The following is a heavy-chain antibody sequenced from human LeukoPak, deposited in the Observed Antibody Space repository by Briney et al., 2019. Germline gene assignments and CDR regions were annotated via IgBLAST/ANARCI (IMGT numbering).Heavy chain of an antibody. CDR2: IKSKTDGGTT. Sequence: PGGSLRLSRAASGFTFSNAWMSWVRQAPGKGLEWVGRIKSKTDGGTTDYAAPVKGRFTISRDDSKNTLYLQMNSLKTEDTAGYYCTTEPIVGATNFWGQGTLVTVSS. V-gene: IGHV3-15*01. J-gene: IGHJ4*02. D-gene: IGHD1-26*01. CDR1: GFTFSNAW. CDR3: TTEPIVGATNF.